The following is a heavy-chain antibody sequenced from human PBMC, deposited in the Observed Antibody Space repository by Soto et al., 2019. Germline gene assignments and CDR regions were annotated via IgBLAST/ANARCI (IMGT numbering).Heavy chain of an antibody. CDR3: TTGIAAAVRNYYYMDV. J-gene: IGHJ6*03. CDR2: IKSKTDGGTT. V-gene: IGHV3-15*01. D-gene: IGHD6-13*01. Sequence: EVQLVESGGGLVKPGGSLRLSCAASGFTFSNAWMSWVRQAPGKGLEWVGRIKSKTDGGTTDYAAPVKGRFTISRDDSXNTLXLXXXXXXTEDTAVYYCTTGIAAAVRNYYYMDVWGKGTTVTVSS. CDR1: GFTFSNAW.